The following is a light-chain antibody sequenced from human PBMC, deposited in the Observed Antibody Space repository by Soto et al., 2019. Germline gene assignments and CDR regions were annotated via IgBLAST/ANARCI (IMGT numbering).Light chain of an antibody. J-gene: IGLJ2*01. CDR2: EGT. CDR1: STDFVNYNL. CDR3: SSYAGGIARVV. V-gene: IGLV2-23*01. Sequence: QSVLTQPASVSGSPGQSITISCTRSSTDFVNYNLVPWYQQCPDKAPKLLIYEGTKRPSGISDRFSGSESDTTASLIISGLQPEDEAEYYCSSYAGGIARVVFGGGTKLTVL.